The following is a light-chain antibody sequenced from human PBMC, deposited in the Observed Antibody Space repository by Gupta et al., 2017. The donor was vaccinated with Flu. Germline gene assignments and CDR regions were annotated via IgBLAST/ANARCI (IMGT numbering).Light chain of an antibody. J-gene: IGLJ2*01. CDR1: SSDVGAYNY. CDR3: SSYTSSSTLPV. V-gene: IGLV2-14*01. CDR2: EVS. Sequence: QSALTQPASVSGSPGQSITISCTGTSSDVGAYNYVSWYQQHPGKAPKLMIYEVSNRPSGVSNRFSGSKSGNTASLTISGLQAEDEADYYCSSYTSSSTLPVFGGGTKLTVL.